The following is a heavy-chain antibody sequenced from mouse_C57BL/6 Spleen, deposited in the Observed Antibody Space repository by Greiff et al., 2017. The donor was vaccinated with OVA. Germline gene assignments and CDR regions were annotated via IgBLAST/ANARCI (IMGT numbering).Heavy chain of an antibody. D-gene: IGHD3-1*01. V-gene: IGHV5-4*03. Sequence: EVKVVESGGGLVKPGGSLKLSCAASGFTFSSYAMSWVRQTPEKRLEWVATISDGGSYTYYPDNVKGRFTISRDNAKNNLYLQMSHLKSEDTAMYYCARGRATDSLFAYWGQGTLVTVSA. J-gene: IGHJ3*01. CDR2: ISDGGSYT. CDR3: ARGRATDSLFAY. CDR1: GFTFSSYA.